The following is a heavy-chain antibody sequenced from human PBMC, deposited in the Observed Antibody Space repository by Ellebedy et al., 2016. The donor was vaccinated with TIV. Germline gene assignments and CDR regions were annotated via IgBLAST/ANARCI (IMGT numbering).Heavy chain of an antibody. V-gene: IGHV4-34*01. D-gene: IGHD6-13*01. J-gene: IGHJ6*02. CDR1: GGSSSGYY. Sequence: MPSETLSLTCAVYGGSSSGYYWSWIRQPPGKGLEWIGEINHSGSTNYNPSLKRRVTISVDTSKNQFSLKLSSVTAADTAVYYCAREGIAAAGADYYYYYGMDVWGQGTTVTVSS. CDR3: AREGIAAAGADYYYYYGMDV. CDR2: INHSGST.